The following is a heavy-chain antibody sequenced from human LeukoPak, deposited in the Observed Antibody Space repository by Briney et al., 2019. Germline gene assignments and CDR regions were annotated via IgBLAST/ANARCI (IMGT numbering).Heavy chain of an antibody. CDR1: GGSISSYY. CDR2: IYYSGST. CDR3: ARGKVWFGELKRYYFDY. Sequence: SETLSLTCTVSGGSISSYYWSWIRQPPGKGLEWIGYIYYSGSTNYNPSLKSRVTISVDTSKNQFSLKLSSVTAADTAVYYCARGKVWFGELKRYYFDYWGQGTLVTVSS. D-gene: IGHD3-10*01. J-gene: IGHJ4*02. V-gene: IGHV4-59*01.